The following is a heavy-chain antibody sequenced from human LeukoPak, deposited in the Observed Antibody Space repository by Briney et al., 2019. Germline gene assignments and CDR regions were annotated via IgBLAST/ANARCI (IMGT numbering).Heavy chain of an antibody. D-gene: IGHD3-3*01. Sequence: GGSLRLSCAASGFTFSSYGMHWVRQAPGKGLEWVAFIRYDGSNKYYADSVKGRFTISRDNSKNTLYLQMNSLRAEDTAVYYCAKDRSLWSGYHSYYFDYWGQGTLVTVSS. J-gene: IGHJ4*02. CDR3: AKDRSLWSGYHSYYFDY. CDR2: IRYDGSNK. V-gene: IGHV3-30*02. CDR1: GFTFSSYG.